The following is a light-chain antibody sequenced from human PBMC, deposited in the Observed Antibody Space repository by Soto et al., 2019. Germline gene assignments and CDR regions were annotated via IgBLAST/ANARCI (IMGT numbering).Light chain of an antibody. CDR2: GAS. CDR1: QSVSSN. V-gene: IGKV3-15*01. Sequence: EIVMTQSPATLSVSPGERATLSCRASQSVSSNLAWYQQKPGQAPRLLIYGASTRATGIPARFSGSGSGTDFTLTNSSLQSEDFAVYYCQQYNNWPLMYTCGQGTKLEIK. CDR3: QQYNNWPLMYT. J-gene: IGKJ2*01.